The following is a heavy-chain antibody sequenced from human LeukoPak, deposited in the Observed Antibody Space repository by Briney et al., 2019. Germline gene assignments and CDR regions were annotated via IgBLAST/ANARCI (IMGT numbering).Heavy chain of an antibody. D-gene: IGHD2-2*01. CDR2: IYPGDSDT. CDR1: GYIFTSYW. V-gene: IGHV5-51*01. Sequence: GESLKISCKGSGYIFTSYWIGWVRQLPGKGLEWMGIIYPGDSDTRYSPSFQGQVTISADKSISTAYLQWSSLKASDTAMYYCASPHYCSSTSCYGDAFDIWGQGTMVTVSS. J-gene: IGHJ3*02. CDR3: ASPHYCSSTSCYGDAFDI.